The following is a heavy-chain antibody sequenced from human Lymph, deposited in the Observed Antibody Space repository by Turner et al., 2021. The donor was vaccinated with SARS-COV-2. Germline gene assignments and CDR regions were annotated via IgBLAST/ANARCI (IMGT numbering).Heavy chain of an antibody. CDR3: ARDYGGNSNYFDY. CDR1: GGSISSGGYY. Sequence: QVQLQESGPGLVKPSQTLSLTCTVSGGSISSGGYYWSWIRQHPGKGLEWIGYIYYSGSTYYNPSLKSRVSISVDTSKSQFSLKLSSVTAADTAVYYCARDYGGNSNYFDYWGQGTLVTVSS. D-gene: IGHD4-17*01. J-gene: IGHJ4*02. CDR2: IYYSGST. V-gene: IGHV4-31*03.